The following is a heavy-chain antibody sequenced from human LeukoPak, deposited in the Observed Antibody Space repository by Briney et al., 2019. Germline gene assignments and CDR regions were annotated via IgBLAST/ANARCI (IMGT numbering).Heavy chain of an antibody. CDR2: ISAYNGNT. CDR1: GYTFTGYY. V-gene: IGHV1-18*04. CDR3: AVIAAQFYFDY. J-gene: IGHJ4*02. D-gene: IGHD6-25*01. Sequence: ASVKVSCKASGYTFTGYYMHWVRQAPGQGLEWMGWISAYNGNTNYAQKLQGRVTMTTDTSTSTAYMELRSLRSDDTAVYYCAVIAAQFYFDYWGQGTLVTVSS.